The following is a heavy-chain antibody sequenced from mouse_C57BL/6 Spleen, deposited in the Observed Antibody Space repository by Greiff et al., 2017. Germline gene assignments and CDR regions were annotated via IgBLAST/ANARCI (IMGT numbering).Heavy chain of an antibody. Sequence: VQLQESGAELARPGASVKLSCKASGYTFTSYGISWVKQRTGQGLEWIGEIYPRSGNTYYNEKFKGKATLTADKSSSTAYMELRSLTSEDSAVYFCARERSSSCPYYAMDYWGQGTSVTVSS. D-gene: IGHD3-2*02. CDR3: ARERSSSCPYYAMDY. CDR2: IYPRSGNT. CDR1: GYTFTSYG. V-gene: IGHV1-81*01. J-gene: IGHJ4*01.